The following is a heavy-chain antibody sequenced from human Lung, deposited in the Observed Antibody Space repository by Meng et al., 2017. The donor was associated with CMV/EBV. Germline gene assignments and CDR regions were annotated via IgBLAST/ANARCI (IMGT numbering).Heavy chain of an antibody. CDR1: GYTFTSYD. CDR2: MNPNSGNT. J-gene: IGHJ4*02. V-gene: IGHV1-8*01. Sequence: ASVXVSXKASGYTFTSYDINWVRQATGQGLEWMGWMNPNSGNTGYAQKFQGRVTMTRNTSISTAYMELSSLRSEDTAVYYCARGFLAAKSGLRSLTYWGQGXLVT. D-gene: IGHD2-15*01. CDR3: ARGFLAAKSGLRSLTY.